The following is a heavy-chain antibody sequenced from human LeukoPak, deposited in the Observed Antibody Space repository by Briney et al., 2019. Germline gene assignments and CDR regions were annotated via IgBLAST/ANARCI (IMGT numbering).Heavy chain of an antibody. D-gene: IGHD6-6*01. Sequence: PSETLSLTCTVSGGSISSHYWCWIRQPPGKGLGWIGYIYYSGSTNYNPSLKSRVTISVDTSKNQFSLKLSSVTAADTAVYYCARVEGSGIAARAGPYFDYWGQGTLVTVSS. CDR2: IYYSGST. J-gene: IGHJ4*02. CDR3: ARVEGSGIAARAGPYFDY. V-gene: IGHV4-59*11. CDR1: GGSISSHY.